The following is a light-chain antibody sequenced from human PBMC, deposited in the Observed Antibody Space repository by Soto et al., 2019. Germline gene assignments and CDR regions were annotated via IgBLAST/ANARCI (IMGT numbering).Light chain of an antibody. CDR1: QSINNY. CDR2: TAS. V-gene: IGKV1-39*01. J-gene: IGKJ2*01. CDR3: QQTYSSLYT. Sequence: DIPMTQSPSSLSASVGDSVTITCRASQSINNYLNWYQQKPGKAPKLLIYTASSLQSGVPLRFSGSGSGTDFTLTISGLQPEEFATYYCQQTYSSLYTFGQGTKLEIK.